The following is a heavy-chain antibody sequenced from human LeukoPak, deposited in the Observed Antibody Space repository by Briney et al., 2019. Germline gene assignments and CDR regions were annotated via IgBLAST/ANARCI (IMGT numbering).Heavy chain of an antibody. CDR3: ASQGSSWYYFDY. CDR1: GFTFSSYN. CDR2: IKQDGSEK. J-gene: IGHJ4*02. V-gene: IGHV3-7*01. D-gene: IGHD6-13*01. Sequence: PGGSLILSCAASGFTFSSYNMNWVRQAPGKGLEWVANIKQDGSEKYYVDSVKGRFTISRDNAKNSLYLQMNSLRAEDTAVYYCASQGSSWYYFDYWGQGTLVTVSS.